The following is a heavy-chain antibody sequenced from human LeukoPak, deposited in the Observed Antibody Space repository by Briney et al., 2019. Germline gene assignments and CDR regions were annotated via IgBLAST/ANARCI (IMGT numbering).Heavy chain of an antibody. CDR1: GFTFSSYA. J-gene: IGHJ4*02. Sequence: GGSLRLSCAASGFTFSSYAMSWVRQAPGRGLEWVSSISGSGYTTYYAESVRGRFTTSRDNSKNTLYLQMNSLRAEDTAVYYCAKRADTGTSSSGWYDYWGQGTQVTVSS. D-gene: IGHD6-19*01. V-gene: IGHV3-23*01. CDR3: AKRADTGTSSSGWYDY. CDR2: ISGSGYTT.